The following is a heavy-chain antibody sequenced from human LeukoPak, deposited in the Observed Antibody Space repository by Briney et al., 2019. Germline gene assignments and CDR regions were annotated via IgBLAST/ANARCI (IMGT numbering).Heavy chain of an antibody. CDR2: INPNSGGT. CDR1: GYTFTGYY. CDR3: ARDRGPFDP. D-gene: IGHD3-10*01. Sequence: ASVKVSCKASGYTFTGYYMHWVRQAPGQGLEWMGWINPNSGGTNYAQKFQGRVTMTRDTSISTVYMELSSLRSEDTAVYYCARDRGPFDPWGQGTLVTVSS. V-gene: IGHV1-2*02. J-gene: IGHJ5*02.